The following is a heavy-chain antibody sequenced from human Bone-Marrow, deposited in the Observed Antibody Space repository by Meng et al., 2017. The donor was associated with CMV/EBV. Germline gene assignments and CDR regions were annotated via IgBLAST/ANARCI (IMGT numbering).Heavy chain of an antibody. CDR3: ARVGATNYYYGMDV. J-gene: IGHJ6*02. CDR1: GGSISSSSYY. CDR2: IYYSGST. V-gene: IGHV4-39*01. D-gene: IGHD1-26*01. Sequence: SETLSLTCTVSGGSISSSSYYWGWIRQPPGKGLEWIGSIYYSGSTYYNPSLKSRVTISVDTSKNQFSLKLSSVTAADTAVDYCARVGATNYYYGMDVWGQGTTVTVSS.